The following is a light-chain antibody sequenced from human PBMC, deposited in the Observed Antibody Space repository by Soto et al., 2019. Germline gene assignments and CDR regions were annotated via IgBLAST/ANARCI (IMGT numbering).Light chain of an antibody. CDR1: KIGFKS. V-gene: IGLV3-21*02. Sequence: SYELTQPPSLSVARGQTATITCGGKKIGFKSVNWYQQEPGQAPVLVVYDDSARPSGVPARFSGSSSGNTATLTISRVEAGDEADYYCQVWHSDDHDYVFGSGTKVTVL. CDR3: QVWHSDDHDYV. CDR2: DDS. J-gene: IGLJ1*01.